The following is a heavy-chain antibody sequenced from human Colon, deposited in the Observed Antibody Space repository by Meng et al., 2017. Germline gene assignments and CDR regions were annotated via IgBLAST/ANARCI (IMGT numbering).Heavy chain of an antibody. CDR3: ARSDPQLDA. V-gene: IGHV1-2*02. Sequence: ASVKVSCKTSGFSFIGYYIHWLRQAPGQGFEWIGWVVPSSSATIYAPKFLGRVTLTRDTSITTAYMELTSLTSDDTAVYYCARSDPQLDAWGQGTLVTVSS. CDR1: GFSFIGYY. D-gene: IGHD1-1*01. CDR2: VVPSSSAT. J-gene: IGHJ5*02.